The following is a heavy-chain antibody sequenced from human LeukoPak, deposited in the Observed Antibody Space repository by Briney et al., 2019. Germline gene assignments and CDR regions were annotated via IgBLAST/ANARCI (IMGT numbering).Heavy chain of an antibody. Sequence: GGSLRLSCAASGFTFSSYSTNWVRQAPGKGLEWVSSISSSSSYIYYADSVKGRFTISRDNAKNSLYLQMNSLGAEDTAVYYCARDSYCSGGSCYLDYWGQGTLVTVSS. CDR3: ARDSYCSGGSCYLDY. V-gene: IGHV3-21*01. CDR1: GFTFSSYS. CDR2: ISSSSSYI. J-gene: IGHJ4*02. D-gene: IGHD2-15*01.